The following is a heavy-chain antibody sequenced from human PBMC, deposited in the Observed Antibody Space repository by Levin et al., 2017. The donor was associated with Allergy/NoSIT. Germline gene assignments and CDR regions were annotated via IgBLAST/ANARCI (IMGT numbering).Heavy chain of an antibody. CDR1: GFTFSDHY. D-gene: IGHD6-19*01. J-gene: IGHJ4*02. Sequence: SCAASGFTFSDHYMDWVRQAPGKGLEWVGRTRNKANSYTTEYAASVKGRFTISRDDSKNSLYLQMNSLKTEDTAVYYCARGLLYSSGWYYDYWGQGTLVTVSS. V-gene: IGHV3-72*01. CDR2: TRNKANSYTT. CDR3: ARGLLYSSGWYYDY.